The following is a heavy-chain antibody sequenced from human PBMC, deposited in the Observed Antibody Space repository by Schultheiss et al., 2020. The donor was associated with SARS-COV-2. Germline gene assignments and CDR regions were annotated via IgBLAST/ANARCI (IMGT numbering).Heavy chain of an antibody. J-gene: IGHJ4*02. Sequence: GGSLRLSCAASGFTFSSYAMHWVRQAPGKGLEWVSAISGSGGSTYYADSVKGRFTISRDNSKNTLYLQMNSLRAEDTAVYYCARTGRSTVVTHFDYWGQGTLVTVSS. CDR1: GFTFSSYA. D-gene: IGHD4-23*01. V-gene: IGHV3-23*01. CDR2: ISGSGGST. CDR3: ARTGRSTVVTHFDY.